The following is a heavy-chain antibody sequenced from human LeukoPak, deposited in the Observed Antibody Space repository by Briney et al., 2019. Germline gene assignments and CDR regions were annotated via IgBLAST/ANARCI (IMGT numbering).Heavy chain of an antibody. CDR1: GYTFTGYY. CDR3: ARDRGYSSSWYGY. CDR2: INPNSGGT. D-gene: IGHD6-13*01. J-gene: IGHJ4*02. Sequence: ASVKVSCKASGYTFTGYYMHWVRQAPGQGLEWMGRINPNSGGTNYAQKFQGRVTMTRDTSISTAYMELSRLRPDDTAVYYYARDRGYSSSWYGYWGQGTLVTVSS. V-gene: IGHV1-2*06.